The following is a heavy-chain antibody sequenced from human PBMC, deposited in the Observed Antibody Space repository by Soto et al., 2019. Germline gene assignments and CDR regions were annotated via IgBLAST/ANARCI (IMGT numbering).Heavy chain of an antibody. J-gene: IGHJ6*02. CDR3: APQYYDFWSGYTYGMDV. V-gene: IGHV4-39*01. Sequence: SETLSLTCTVSGGSISSSSYYWGWIRHPPGKGLEWIGSIYYSGSTYYNPSLKSRVTISVDTSKNQFSLKLSSVTAADTAVYYCAPQYYDFWSGYTYGMDVWGQGTTVT. CDR2: IYYSGST. D-gene: IGHD3-3*01. CDR1: GGSISSSSYY.